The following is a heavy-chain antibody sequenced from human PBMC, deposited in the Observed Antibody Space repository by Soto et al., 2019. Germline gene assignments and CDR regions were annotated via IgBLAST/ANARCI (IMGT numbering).Heavy chain of an antibody. V-gene: IGHV3-23*01. J-gene: IGHJ4*02. D-gene: IGHD5-12*01. CDR1: GFTFSSYA. CDR2: ISGSGGST. CDR3: AKDVSGYANTGRFDY. Sequence: GESLKISCAASGFTFSSYAMSWVRQAPGKGLEWVSAISGSGGSTYYADSVKGRFTISRDNSKNTLYLQMNSLRAEDTAVYYCAKDVSGYANTGRFDYWGQGTLVTVSS.